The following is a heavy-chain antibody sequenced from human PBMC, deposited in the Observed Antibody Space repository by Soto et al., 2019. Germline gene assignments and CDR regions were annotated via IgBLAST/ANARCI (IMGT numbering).Heavy chain of an antibody. CDR2: ISSSSSYI. V-gene: IGHV3-21*01. D-gene: IGHD3-10*01. J-gene: IGHJ6*03. CDR1: GFTFSSYS. CDR3: ARSTMVRGVILPYYMDV. Sequence: GVSLRLSFAASGFTFSSYSMNWVRQAPGKGLEWVSSISSSSSYIYYADSVKGRFTISRDNAKNSLYLQMNSLRAEDTAVYYCARSTMVRGVILPYYMDVWGKGTTVTVSS.